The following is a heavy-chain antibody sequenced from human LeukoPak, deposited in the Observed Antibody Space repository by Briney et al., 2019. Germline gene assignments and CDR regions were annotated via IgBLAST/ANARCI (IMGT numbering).Heavy chain of an antibody. Sequence: KPGGSLRLSCAASGFTFSSYAMSWVRQAPGKGLEWVSSISSIRNYIYYADSVKGRFTVSRDNAKNSLYLQMNSLRAEDTAVYYCARSYGSGNYFDYWGQGTLVTVSS. V-gene: IGHV3-21*01. CDR2: ISSIRNYI. J-gene: IGHJ4*02. CDR3: ARSYGSGNYFDY. CDR1: GFTFSSYA. D-gene: IGHD3-10*01.